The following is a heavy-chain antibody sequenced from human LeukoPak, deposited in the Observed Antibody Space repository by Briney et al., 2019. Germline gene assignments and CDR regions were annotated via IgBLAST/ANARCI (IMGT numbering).Heavy chain of an antibody. CDR2: IYYSGST. CDR3: ARVRYFDWFPYYYYYMDV. D-gene: IGHD3-9*01. J-gene: IGHJ6*03. Sequence: SETLSLTCTVSGGSISSHYWSWIRQPPGKGLEWIGYIYYSGSTNYNPSLKRRVTISVDTSKNQFSLKLSSVTAADTAVYYCARVRYFDWFPYYYYYMDVWGKGTTVTVSS. CDR1: GGSISSHY. V-gene: IGHV4-59*11.